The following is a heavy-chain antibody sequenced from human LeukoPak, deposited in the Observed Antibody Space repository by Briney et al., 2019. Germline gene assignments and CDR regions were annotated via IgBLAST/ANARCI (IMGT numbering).Heavy chain of an antibody. J-gene: IGHJ3*01. D-gene: IGHD2-15*01. Sequence: TSETLSLTCAVYGGSFSGYYWSWIRQPPGKGLEWIGEINHSGSTNYNPSLKSRVTISVDTSKNQFSLKLSSVTAADTAVYYCARGRLGYCSGGSCGQTPFWGQGTMVTVSS. V-gene: IGHV4-34*01. CDR1: GGSFSGYY. CDR3: ARGRLGYCSGGSCGQTPF. CDR2: INHSGST.